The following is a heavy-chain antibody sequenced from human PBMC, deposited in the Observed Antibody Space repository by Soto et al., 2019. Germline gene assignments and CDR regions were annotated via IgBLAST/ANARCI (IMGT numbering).Heavy chain of an antibody. CDR1: GYTFNNYD. V-gene: IGHV1-8*02. CDR2: MNPNSGNT. CDR3: TRAYGAETFDF. D-gene: IGHD3-10*01. Sequence: AVKVSCKASGYTFNNYDIHWVRQAPGHGLEWMGWMNPNSGNTGYAQNFRGRVTMTENTAIGTAQMELSSLRSDDTATYYCTRAYGAETFDFWGQGTGVAVSS. J-gene: IGHJ5*01.